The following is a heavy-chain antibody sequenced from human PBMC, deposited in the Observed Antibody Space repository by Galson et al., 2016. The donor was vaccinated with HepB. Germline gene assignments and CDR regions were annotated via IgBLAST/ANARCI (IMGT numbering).Heavy chain of an antibody. CDR1: GGTFIIYT. CDR2: IIPILGTA. V-gene: IGHV1-69*06. Sequence: VKVSCKASGGTFIIYTISWVRQAPGQGLEWMGGIIPILGTANYAKKFKGRVTITADKSTSTAYMELSSLRSEDTAVYYCARLKYYDSTGYYDHDYWGQGTLVTVSS. CDR3: ARLKYYDSTGYYDHDY. D-gene: IGHD3-22*01. J-gene: IGHJ4*02.